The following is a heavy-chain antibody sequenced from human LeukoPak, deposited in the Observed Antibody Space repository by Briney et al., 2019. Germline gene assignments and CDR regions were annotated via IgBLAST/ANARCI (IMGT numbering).Heavy chain of an antibody. CDR2: IRSKVYDGTT. CDR3: TRAAQPIAAAGTSSDY. CDR1: GVTFGDNA. Sequence: PGGSLRLSCTASGVTFGDNAMSWFRQAPGKGLEWVGFIRSKVYDGTTDYAASVKGRFTITRDDSKNIAYLQMNSLKTEDTAVYYCTRAAQPIAAAGTSSDYWGQGTLVTVSS. D-gene: IGHD6-13*01. J-gene: IGHJ4*02. V-gene: IGHV3-49*03.